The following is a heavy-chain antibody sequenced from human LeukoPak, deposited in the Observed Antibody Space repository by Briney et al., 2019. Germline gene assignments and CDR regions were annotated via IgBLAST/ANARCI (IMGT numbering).Heavy chain of an antibody. D-gene: IGHD6-13*01. CDR2: IRYDGSNK. J-gene: IGHJ4*02. CDR1: GFTFSSYG. V-gene: IGHV3-30*02. Sequence: GGSLRPSCAASGFTFSSYGMHWVRQAPGKGLEWVAFIRYDGSNKYYADSVKGRFTISRDNSKNTLYLQMNSLRAEDTAVYYCAKDPEVRRVSGIAAAGPPFDYWGQGTLVTVSS. CDR3: AKDPEVRRVSGIAAAGPPFDY.